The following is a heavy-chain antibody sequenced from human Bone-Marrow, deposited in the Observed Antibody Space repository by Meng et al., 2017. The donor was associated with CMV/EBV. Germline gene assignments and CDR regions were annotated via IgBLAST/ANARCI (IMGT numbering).Heavy chain of an antibody. D-gene: IGHD3-10*01. CDR1: GGSFSGDY. V-gene: IGHV4-34*01. CDR3: ARVRVGITMVRGVIATFDY. J-gene: IGHJ4*02. CDR2: INHSGST. Sequence: SETLSLTCAVYGGSFSGDYWSWIRQPPGKGLEWIGEINHSGSTNYNPSLKSRVTISVDTSKNQFSLKLSSVTAADTAVYYCARVRVGITMVRGVIATFDYWGQGTLVTVSS.